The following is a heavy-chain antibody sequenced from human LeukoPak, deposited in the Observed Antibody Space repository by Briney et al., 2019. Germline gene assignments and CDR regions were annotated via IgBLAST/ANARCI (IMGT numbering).Heavy chain of an antibody. Sequence: GGSLRLSCVASGFTFNIYAMSWVRQAPGKGLEWVSGISGSGAITYYADSVKGRFTISRDNSKNTLYLQMNSLRTDDTAVYYCAKDTPLCYFDYWGQGTLVTVSS. V-gene: IGHV3-23*01. CDR3: AKDTPLCYFDY. D-gene: IGHD3-16*01. J-gene: IGHJ4*02. CDR2: ISGSGAIT. CDR1: GFTFNIYA.